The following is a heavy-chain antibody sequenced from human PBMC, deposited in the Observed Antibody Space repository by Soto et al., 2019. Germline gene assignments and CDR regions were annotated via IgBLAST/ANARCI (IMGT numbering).Heavy chain of an antibody. J-gene: IGHJ4*02. CDR3: ATHLGYCSGGSCFESPFDY. CDR2: ISSNGGST. Sequence: GGSLRLSCAASGFTFSSYAMHWVRQASGKGLEYVSAISSNGGSTYYANSVKGRFTISRDNSKNTLYLQMGSLRAEDMAVYYCATHLGYCSGGSCFESPFDYWGQGTLVTVSS. D-gene: IGHD2-15*01. V-gene: IGHV3-64*01. CDR1: GFTFSSYA.